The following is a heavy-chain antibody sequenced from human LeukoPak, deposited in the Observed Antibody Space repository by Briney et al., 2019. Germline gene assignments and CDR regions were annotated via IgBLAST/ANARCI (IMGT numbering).Heavy chain of an antibody. Sequence: GESLKISCKGSGISFTGHWIGWVRQMPGKGLEWVGIIYPSDSDTRYSPSFEGQVTFLADRSITTAYLQWSSLKASDTAMYYCARTESTWPYAFDIWGQGTMVIVSS. CDR3: ARTESTWPYAFDI. V-gene: IGHV5-51*01. CDR1: GISFTGHW. CDR2: IYPSDSDT. J-gene: IGHJ3*02.